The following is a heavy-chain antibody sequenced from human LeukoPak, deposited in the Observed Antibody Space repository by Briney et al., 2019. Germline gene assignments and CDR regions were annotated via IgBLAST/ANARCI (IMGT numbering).Heavy chain of an antibody. Sequence: PGGSLRLSCAASGFTFSRYSMSWVRQAPGKGLEWVSSISGDSNYIYYADSVEGRFTISRDNAKNSLYLQMNSLRAEDTAVYYCASNKYGAFDYWGQGTLVTVSS. CDR2: ISGDSNYI. CDR1: GFTFSRYS. D-gene: IGHD4-17*01. CDR3: ASNKYGAFDY. V-gene: IGHV3-21*01. J-gene: IGHJ4*02.